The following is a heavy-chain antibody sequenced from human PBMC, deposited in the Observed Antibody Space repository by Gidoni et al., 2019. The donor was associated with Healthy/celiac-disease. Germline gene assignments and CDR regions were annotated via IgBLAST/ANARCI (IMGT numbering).Heavy chain of an antibody. D-gene: IGHD2-2*02. CDR2: IIPIFGTA. Sequence: SSYAISWVRQAPGQGLEWMGGIIPIFGTANYAQKFQCRVTITADESTSTAYMELSSLRSEDTAVYYCARLDCSSTSCYTGFDPWGQGTLVTVSS. CDR1: SSYA. CDR3: ARLDCSSTSCYTGFDP. J-gene: IGHJ5*02. V-gene: IGHV1-69*01.